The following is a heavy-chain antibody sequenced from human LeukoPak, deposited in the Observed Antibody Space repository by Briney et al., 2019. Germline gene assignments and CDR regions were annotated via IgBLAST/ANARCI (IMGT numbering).Heavy chain of an antibody. CDR3: ARPHDYDFWSGYPNNWFDP. J-gene: IGHJ5*02. V-gene: IGHV1-18*01. CDR2: ISAYNGNT. Sequence: ASVKVSCKASGYTFTSYGISWVRQAPGRGLEWMGWISAYNGNTNYAQKLQGRVTMTTDTSTSTAYMELRSLRSDDTAVYYCARPHDYDFWSGYPNNWFDPWGQGTLVTVSS. CDR1: GYTFTSYG. D-gene: IGHD3-3*01.